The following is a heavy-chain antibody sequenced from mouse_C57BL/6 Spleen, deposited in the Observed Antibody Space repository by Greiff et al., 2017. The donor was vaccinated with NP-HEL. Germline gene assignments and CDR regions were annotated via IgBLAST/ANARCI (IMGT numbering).Heavy chain of an antibody. CDR3: ASFYYDSYFDY. Sequence: EVQLQESGPGLVKPSQSLSLTCSVTGYSITSGYYWNWIRQFPGNKLEWMGYISYDGSNNYNPSLKNRISITRDTSKNQFFLKLNSVTTEDTATYYCASFYYDSYFDYWGQGTTLTVSS. J-gene: IGHJ2*01. V-gene: IGHV3-6*01. CDR1: GYSITSGYY. CDR2: ISYDGSN. D-gene: IGHD2-4*01.